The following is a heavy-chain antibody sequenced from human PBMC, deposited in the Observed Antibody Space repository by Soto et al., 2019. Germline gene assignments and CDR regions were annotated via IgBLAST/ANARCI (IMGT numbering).Heavy chain of an antibody. V-gene: IGHV4-59*08. CDR1: GGSISSYY. Sequence: SETLSLTCTVSGGSISSYYWSWIRQPPGKGLEWIGYIYYSGSTNYNPSLKSRVTISVDTSKNQFSLKLSSVTAADTAVYYCARHNDSGYDSAYYYYYYMDVWGKGTTVTVSS. J-gene: IGHJ6*03. CDR3: ARHNDSGYDSAYYYYYYMDV. CDR2: IYYSGST. D-gene: IGHD5-12*01.